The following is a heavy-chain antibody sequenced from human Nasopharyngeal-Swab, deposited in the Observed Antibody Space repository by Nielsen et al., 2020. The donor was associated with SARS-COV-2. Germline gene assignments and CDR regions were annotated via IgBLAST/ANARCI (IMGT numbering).Heavy chain of an antibody. V-gene: IGHV4-61*01. J-gene: IGHJ4*02. D-gene: IGHD1-20*01. Sequence: SETLSLTCTVSGGSVSSGSYYWSWIRQPPGKGLEWIGYIYYSGSTNYNPSLKSRVTISVDTSKNQFSLKLSSVTAADTAVYYCARKVRRYNWSSTPSYFDYWGQGTLVTVSS. CDR2: IYYSGST. CDR3: ARKVRRYNWSSTPSYFDY. CDR1: GGSVSSGSYY.